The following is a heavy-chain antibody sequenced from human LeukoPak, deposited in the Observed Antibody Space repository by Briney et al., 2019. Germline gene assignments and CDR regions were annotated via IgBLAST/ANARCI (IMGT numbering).Heavy chain of an antibody. CDR3: ARDQNYFDTTAYYGMDC. CDR1: VYSFIVYY. J-gene: IGHJ4*02. D-gene: IGHD3-22*01. V-gene: IGHV1-2*02. Sequence: ASVNVSSKPSVYSFIVYYIHWVRHAPGQGLEWMGWINPNSGATNYAQKFQGTVTMTRDTSTSTAYMELSRLRSDDTAVYYCARDQNYFDTTAYYGMDCWGQGTLVTVSS. CDR2: INPNSGAT.